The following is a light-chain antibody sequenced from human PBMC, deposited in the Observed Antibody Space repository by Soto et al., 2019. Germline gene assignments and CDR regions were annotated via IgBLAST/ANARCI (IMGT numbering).Light chain of an antibody. J-gene: IGKJ4*01. CDR3: QHVYSYPLT. Sequence: AIRMTQSPSSFSASTGDRVTITCRASQGISSYLAWYQQKPGKAPKLLIYAASTLQSGVPSRFSGSGSGTDFTLTISCLQSEDFATYYCQHVYSYPLTFGGGTRVEI. V-gene: IGKV1-8*01. CDR1: QGISSY. CDR2: AAS.